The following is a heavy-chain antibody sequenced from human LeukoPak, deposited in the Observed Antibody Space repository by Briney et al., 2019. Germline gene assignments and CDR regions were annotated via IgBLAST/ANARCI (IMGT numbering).Heavy chain of an antibody. CDR2: INYSGST. V-gene: IGHV4-39*01. J-gene: IGHJ4*02. CDR1: GVSIISSSYD. CDR3: ARHFDN. Sequence: SETQSLTCTVSGVSIISSSYDWGRIRQPPGKGLEWIGSINYSGSTDYNPSLKSRVTISVDASKNQFSLKMSSVTAADTAVYYCARHFDNWGQGTLLSVSS.